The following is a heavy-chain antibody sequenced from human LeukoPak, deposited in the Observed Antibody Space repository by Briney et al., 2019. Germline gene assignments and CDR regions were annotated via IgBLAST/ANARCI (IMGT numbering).Heavy chain of an antibody. J-gene: IGHJ4*02. CDR2: IYTSGST. CDR1: GGSISSGSYY. D-gene: IGHD5-12*01. CDR3: ARGSYGGYDKAPFDY. V-gene: IGHV4-61*02. Sequence: PSETLSLTCTVSGGSISSGSYYWSWIRQPAGKGLEWIGRIYTSGSTNYNPSLKSRVTISVDRSKNQFSLKLSSVTAADTAVYYCARGSYGGYDKAPFDYWGQGTLVTVSS.